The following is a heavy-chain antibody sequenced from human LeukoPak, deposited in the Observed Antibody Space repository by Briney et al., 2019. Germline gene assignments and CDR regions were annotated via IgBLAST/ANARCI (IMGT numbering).Heavy chain of an antibody. D-gene: IGHD3-10*01. CDR3: ASFIWFGEFLDY. CDR2: IYYSGST. J-gene: IGHJ4*02. V-gene: IGHV4-39*07. CDR1: GGSISSSSYY. Sequence: SETLSLTCTVSGGSISSSSYYWGWIRQPPGKGLEWIGSIYYSGSTYYNPSLKSRVTISVDTSKNQFSLKLSSVTAADTAVYYCASFIWFGEFLDYWGQGTLVTVSS.